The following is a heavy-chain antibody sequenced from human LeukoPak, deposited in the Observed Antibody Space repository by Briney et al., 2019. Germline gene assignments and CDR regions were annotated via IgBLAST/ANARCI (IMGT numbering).Heavy chain of an antibody. J-gene: IGHJ4*02. CDR1: GFSLSRYL. CDR2: IDLHGSGK. Sequence: GGSLRLSCAASGFSLSRYLMTWFRQAPGKGLEWVANIDLHGSGKFYVDSVKGRFTVSRDNPENTLYLQMNSLRAEDTAVYYCARDPVAGNDYWGQGNLVIASS. CDR3: ARDPVAGNDY. V-gene: IGHV3-7*01. D-gene: IGHD6-19*01.